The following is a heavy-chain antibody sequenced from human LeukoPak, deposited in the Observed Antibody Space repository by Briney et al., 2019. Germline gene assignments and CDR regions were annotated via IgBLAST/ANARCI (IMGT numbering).Heavy chain of an antibody. Sequence: SGGSLRLSCAASGFTFSNYAMSWVRQAPGKGLEWVSTISGSTENTYYADSVKGRFTISRDNSKNTLYLQMNSLRAEDTGVYYCAKDHYWSIDYWGRGTLVTVSS. V-gene: IGHV3-23*01. CDR3: AKDHYWSIDY. CDR2: ISGSTENT. J-gene: IGHJ4*02. CDR1: GFTFSNYA. D-gene: IGHD3-3*01.